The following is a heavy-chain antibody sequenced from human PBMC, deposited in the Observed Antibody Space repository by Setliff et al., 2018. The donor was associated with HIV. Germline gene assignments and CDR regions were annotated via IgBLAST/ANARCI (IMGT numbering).Heavy chain of an antibody. CDR3: ARARGPEGYFDS. V-gene: IGHV4-39*07. CDR1: GGPITTSTYY. J-gene: IGHJ4*02. Sequence: SETLSLTCSVSGGPITTSTYYWGWIRQPPGKGLEWIASIFHSGNTYYNPSLKSRVTISVDTSRNQFSLKLSSVTAADTAVYYCARARGPEGYFDSWGQGTLVTVSS. CDR2: IFHSGNT. D-gene: IGHD3-10*01.